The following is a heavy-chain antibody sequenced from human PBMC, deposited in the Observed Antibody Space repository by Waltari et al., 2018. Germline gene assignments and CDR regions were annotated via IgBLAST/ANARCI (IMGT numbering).Heavy chain of an antibody. CDR2: IYSGGST. V-gene: IGHV3-53*01. J-gene: IGHJ5*02. CDR3: ARVVVAATNWFDP. Sequence: QAPGKGLEWVSVIYSGGSTYYAEAVKGRFTSSRDNSKNTLYLQMNSLRAEDTAVYYCARVVVAATNWFDPWGQGTLVTVSS. D-gene: IGHD2-15*01.